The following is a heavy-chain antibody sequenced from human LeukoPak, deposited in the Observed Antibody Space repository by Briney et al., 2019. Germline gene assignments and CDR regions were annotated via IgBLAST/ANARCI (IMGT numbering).Heavy chain of an antibody. CDR2: ISYDESNK. CDR3: ARGTDTKPFWSGYWVDV. CDR1: GFTFSSSA. V-gene: IGHV3-30*03. Sequence: GGSLRLSCAASGFTFSSSAMHWVRQAPGKGLEWVAVISYDESNKYYADSVKGRFTISRDNSKNTLYLQMNSLRAEDTAVYYCARGTDTKPFWSGYWVDVWGQGTTVTVSS. J-gene: IGHJ6*02. D-gene: IGHD3-3*01.